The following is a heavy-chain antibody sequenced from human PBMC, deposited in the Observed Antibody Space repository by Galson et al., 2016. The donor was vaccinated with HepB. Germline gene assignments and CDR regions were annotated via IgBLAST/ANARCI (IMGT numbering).Heavy chain of an antibody. D-gene: IGHD2-21*02. CDR2: VLATGHT. CDR1: GDSMTGYL. J-gene: IGHJ5*02. Sequence: ETLSLTCTVSGDSMTGYLWSWIRQPAGKGLEWIGRVLATGHTNYNPSLRSRLTMSADPSNNQFSLRLNSVSAADTAVYYWVRQRYGDPNWFDPWGQGTPVTVPS. V-gene: IGHV4-4*07. CDR3: VRQRYGDPNWFDP.